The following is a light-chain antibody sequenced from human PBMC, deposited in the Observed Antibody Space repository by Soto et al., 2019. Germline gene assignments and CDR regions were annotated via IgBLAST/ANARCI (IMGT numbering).Light chain of an antibody. CDR3: QQDASSPLT. J-gene: IGKJ4*01. Sequence: EIVLTQSPGSLSLSPGERATLSCRASQTVGRNYLAWYQQKPGQTPRLLIHGASNRATGITDRVSGSGSGTDFTLIISRLEPEDFAVYYCQQDASSPLTFGGGTKVEIK. V-gene: IGKV3-20*01. CDR1: QTVGRNY. CDR2: GAS.